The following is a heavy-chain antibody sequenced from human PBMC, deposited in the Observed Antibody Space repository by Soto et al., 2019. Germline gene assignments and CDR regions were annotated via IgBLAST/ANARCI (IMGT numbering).Heavy chain of an antibody. CDR3: AREASSGWSGGDDAFDI. CDR2: IYSGGST. D-gene: IGHD6-19*01. V-gene: IGHV3-53*01. J-gene: IGHJ3*02. CDR1: GFTVSSNY. Sequence: LRLSCAASGFTVSSNYMSWVRQAPGKGLEWVSVIYSGGSTYYADSVKGRFTISRDNSKNTLYLQMNSLRAEDTAVYYCAREASSGWSGGDDAFDIWGQGTMVTVSS.